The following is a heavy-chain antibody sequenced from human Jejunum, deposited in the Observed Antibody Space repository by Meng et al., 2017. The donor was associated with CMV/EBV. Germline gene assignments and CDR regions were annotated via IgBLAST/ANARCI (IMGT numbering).Heavy chain of an antibody. CDR3: ASGSGNYNVLGTWFDP. V-gene: IGHV4-30-4*01. Sequence: SIPTGVYYWSWIRQPPGRGREWVAYIAYRGRTCYNPSLQSRVVISLDTSKNQFSLRVNSVTAADTAVYYCASGSGNYNVLGTWFDPWGQGSLVTVSS. J-gene: IGHJ5*02. D-gene: IGHD3-10*01. CDR2: IAYRGRT. CDR1: SIPTGVYY.